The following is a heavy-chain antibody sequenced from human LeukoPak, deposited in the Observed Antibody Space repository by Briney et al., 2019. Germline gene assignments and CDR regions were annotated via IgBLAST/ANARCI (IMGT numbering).Heavy chain of an antibody. D-gene: IGHD3-10*01. CDR3: ARRGITMVRGAGYFDY. Sequence: PSETLSLTCAVYGGSFSDYYWSWIRQPPGKGLEWIGEINHSGSTNYNPSLKSRVSISVDTTKNQFSLKLSSVTAADTAVYYCARRGITMVRGAGYFDYWGQGTLVTVSS. J-gene: IGHJ4*02. V-gene: IGHV4-34*01. CDR2: INHSGST. CDR1: GGSFSDYY.